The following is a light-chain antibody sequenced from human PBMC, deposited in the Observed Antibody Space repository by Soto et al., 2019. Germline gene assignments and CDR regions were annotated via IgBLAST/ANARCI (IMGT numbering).Light chain of an antibody. J-gene: IGKJ5*01. CDR1: QNIHTN. V-gene: IGKV3-15*01. CDR2: GAS. Sequence: EIVMPPSPATLSVSPVSSATLSCMAGQNIHTNLAWYKQKTGQAPRLLFYGASTGATGLPARFSGSGSGKEFTLTINSLQAEDCAVYDCQQYYNWPRTVGQGTRLEIK. CDR3: QQYYNWPRT.